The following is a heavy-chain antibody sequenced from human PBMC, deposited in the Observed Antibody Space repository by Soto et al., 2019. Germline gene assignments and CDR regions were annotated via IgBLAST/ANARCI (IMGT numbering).Heavy chain of an antibody. CDR1: GFTFSSYT. CDR3: ARDLSGVGIESQ. Sequence: GSLRLSCATSGFTFSSYTMHWDRQAPGEGLDWVAVISGDERDKRYAGSVQGRFTISRDNSKNTLYLQMNSLRTEDTATYYCARDLSGVGIESQWGQGTLVTVSS. J-gene: IGHJ4*02. D-gene: IGHD3-10*01. V-gene: IGHV3-30*04. CDR2: ISGDERDK.